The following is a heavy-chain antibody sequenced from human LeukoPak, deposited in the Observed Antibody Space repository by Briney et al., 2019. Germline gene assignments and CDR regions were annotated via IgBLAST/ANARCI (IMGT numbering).Heavy chain of an antibody. CDR1: GFTFSSYW. D-gene: IGHD1-26*01. Sequence: GGSLRLSCAASGFTFSSYWMSWVRQAPGKGLELVANIKQDRSEKYYVDSVKGRFTISRDNAKNTLYLQMNSLRAEDTALYYCARDQVASTPLDYWGQGTLVTVSS. V-gene: IGHV3-7*01. J-gene: IGHJ4*02. CDR2: IKQDRSEK. CDR3: ARDQVASTPLDY.